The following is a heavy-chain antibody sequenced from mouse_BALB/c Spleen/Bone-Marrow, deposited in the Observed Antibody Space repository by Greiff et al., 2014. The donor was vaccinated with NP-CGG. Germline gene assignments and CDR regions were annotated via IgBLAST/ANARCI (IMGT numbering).Heavy chain of an antibody. CDR1: GFTFSSFG. J-gene: IGHJ2*01. D-gene: IGHD4-1*01. V-gene: IGHV5-17*02. Sequence: EVKLVESGGGLVQPGGSRKLSCAVSGFTFSSFGMHWVRQAPERGLEWVAYISSGSSTIFYADTVKGRFTISRDDPKNTLFLQMTSLRSEDTAMYYCTRGGDWEDFDYWGQGTTLTVSS. CDR2: ISSGSSTI. CDR3: TRGGDWEDFDY.